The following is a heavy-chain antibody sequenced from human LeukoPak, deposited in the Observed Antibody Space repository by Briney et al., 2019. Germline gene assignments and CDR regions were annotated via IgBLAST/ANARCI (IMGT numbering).Heavy chain of an antibody. CDR2: IDYSWST. V-gene: IGHV4-59*01. D-gene: IGHD1-26*01. CDR1: GGTISRNY. Sequence: PSETLSLTCTVSGGTISRNYWSWIRQPPGQGLEWIAYIDYSWSTNYNPSLKSRLTISVDASKNQSSLKLSSVTAADTAVYYCARDRRRELLHAFDIWGQGTMVTVS. CDR3: ARDRRRELLHAFDI. J-gene: IGHJ3*02.